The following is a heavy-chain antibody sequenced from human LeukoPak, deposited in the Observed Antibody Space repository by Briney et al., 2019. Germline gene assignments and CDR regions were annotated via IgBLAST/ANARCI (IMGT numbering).Heavy chain of an antibody. V-gene: IGHV3-30*18. D-gene: IGHD3-22*01. J-gene: IGHJ4*02. CDR2: ILYGGSNE. Sequence: GGSLRLSCAASGFTFSSHGMHWVRQAPGMGLEWVALILYGGSNEYYADSVQGRFTIFRDSSRNTLYLQMNSLRAEDTAVYYCAKDGTGGYYYLDYWGQGTLVTVSS. CDR3: AKDGTGGYYYLDY. CDR1: GFTFSSHG.